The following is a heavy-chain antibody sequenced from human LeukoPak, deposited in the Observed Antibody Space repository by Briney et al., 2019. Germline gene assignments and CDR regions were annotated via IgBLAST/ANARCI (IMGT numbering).Heavy chain of an antibody. V-gene: IGHV4-59*01. J-gene: IGHJ4*02. CDR2: IYYSRST. CDR1: GGSISIYY. Sequence: SETLSLTCTVSGGSISIYYWSWIRQPPGKGLEWIGYIYYSRSTNYNPSLKSRVTISVDTSKNQFSLKLSSVTAADTAVYYCARDRTPIDYWGQGTLVTVSS. CDR3: ARDRTPIDY.